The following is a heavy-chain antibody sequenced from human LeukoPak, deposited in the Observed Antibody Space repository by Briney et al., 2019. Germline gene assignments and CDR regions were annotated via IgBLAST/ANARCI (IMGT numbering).Heavy chain of an antibody. D-gene: IGHD6-6*01. Sequence: SETLSLTCAVYGGSFSGYYWSLIRQPPGKGLEWIGEINHSGSTNYNPSLKSRVTISVDTSKNQFSLKLSSVTAADTAVYYCARGRPIAARIMYYFDYWGQGTLVTVSS. CDR1: GGSFSGYY. J-gene: IGHJ4*02. CDR2: INHSGST. V-gene: IGHV4-34*01. CDR3: ARGRPIAARIMYYFDY.